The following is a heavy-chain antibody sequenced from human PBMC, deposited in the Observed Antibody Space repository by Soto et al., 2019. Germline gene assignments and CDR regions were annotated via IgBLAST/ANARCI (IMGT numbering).Heavy chain of an antibody. V-gene: IGHV2-5*02. CDR2: IYWDDDK. CDR1: GFSISTSGVG. D-gene: IGHD3-22*01. CDR3: ARVYYYDSSGYGRIDAFDI. Sequence: SGTTPLNPTQALTLTCTCSGFSISTSGVGVGWIRQPPGKSLEWLALIYWDDDKRYSPSLKSRLTITKDTSKNQVVLTMTNMDPVDTATYYCARVYYYDSSGYGRIDAFDIWGQGTMVTVSS. J-gene: IGHJ3*02.